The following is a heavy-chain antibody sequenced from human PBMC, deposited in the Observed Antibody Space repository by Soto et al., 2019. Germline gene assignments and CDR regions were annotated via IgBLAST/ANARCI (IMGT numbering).Heavy chain of an antibody. CDR1: GYTFTSYD. V-gene: IGHV1-8*01. Sequence: ASVKVSCKASGYTFTSYDINWVRQATGQGLEWMGWMNPSSGNTGYAQKFQGRVTMTRNNSISTAYMELSSLRSEDTAVYYCARDGTIAAAGTTLDPWGQGTLVTVSS. CDR2: MNPSSGNT. D-gene: IGHD6-13*01. J-gene: IGHJ5*02. CDR3: ARDGTIAAAGTTLDP.